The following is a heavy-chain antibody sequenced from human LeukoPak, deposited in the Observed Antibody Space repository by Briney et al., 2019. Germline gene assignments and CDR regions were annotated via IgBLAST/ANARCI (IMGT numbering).Heavy chain of an antibody. V-gene: IGHV4-39*07. Sequence: PSETLSLTCTVSGGSISSSSYYWGWIRQPPGKGLEWIGSIYYSGSTYYNPSLKSRVTISVDTSENQFSLKLSSVTAADTAVYYCARDTTPFPRGSSSDIFDPWGQGTLVTVSS. CDR2: IYYSGST. D-gene: IGHD6-6*01. CDR3: ARDTTPFPRGSSSDIFDP. CDR1: GGSISSSSYY. J-gene: IGHJ5*02.